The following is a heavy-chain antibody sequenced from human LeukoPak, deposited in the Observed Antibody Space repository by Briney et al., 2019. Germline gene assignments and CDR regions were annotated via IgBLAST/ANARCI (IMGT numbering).Heavy chain of an antibody. CDR3: ARGNWNDVVGYSFDY. V-gene: IGHV1-46*01. D-gene: IGHD1-1*01. J-gene: IGHJ4*02. Sequence: ASVKVSCKASGYTFTSYYMHWVRQAPGQGLEWMGIINPSGGSTSYAQKFQGRVTMTRDMSTSTVYMELSSLRSEDTAVYYCARGNWNDVVGYSFDYWGQGTLVTVSS. CDR2: INPSGGST. CDR1: GYTFTSYY.